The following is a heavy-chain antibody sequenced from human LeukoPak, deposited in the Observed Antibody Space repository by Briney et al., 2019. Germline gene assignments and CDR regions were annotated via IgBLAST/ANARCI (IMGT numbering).Heavy chain of an antibody. D-gene: IGHD3-22*01. CDR3: ARDYYDSSGYYVDYYYYGMDV. J-gene: IGHJ6*02. Sequence: GASVKVSCKASGYTFTGYYMHWVRQAPGQGLEWMGWISAYNGNTNYAQKLQGRVTMTTDTSTSTAYMELRSLRSDDTAVYYCARDYYDSSGYYVDYYYYGMDVWGQGTTVTVSS. V-gene: IGHV1-18*04. CDR2: ISAYNGNT. CDR1: GYTFTGYY.